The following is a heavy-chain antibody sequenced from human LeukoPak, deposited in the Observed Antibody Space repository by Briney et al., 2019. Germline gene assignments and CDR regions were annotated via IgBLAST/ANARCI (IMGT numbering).Heavy chain of an antibody. V-gene: IGHV4-39*01. CDR3: ARHPDSSGYFLFDY. J-gene: IGHJ4*02. CDR2: IYYSGST. D-gene: IGHD3-22*01. CDR1: GGXFTYSTYF. Sequence: SETLSLTCTVSGGXFTYSTYFWAWIRQPPGKRLEWIGTIYYSGSTYYNPSLKSRVTISVDTSKNQFSLRLSSVTAADTAVYYCARHPDSSGYFLFDYWGQGTLVTVSS.